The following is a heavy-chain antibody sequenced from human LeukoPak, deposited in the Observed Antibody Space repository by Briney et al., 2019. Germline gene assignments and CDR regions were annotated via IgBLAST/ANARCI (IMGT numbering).Heavy chain of an antibody. CDR1: GGSISSYY. J-gene: IGHJ6*03. Sequence: SETLSLTCTVSGGSISSYYWSWIRQPPGKGLEWIAYIYYSGSTNYNPSLKSRVTISVDTSKNQFSLKLRSVTAADTAVYYCARDHYYYDSIHYYYYMDVWGKGTTVTVSS. V-gene: IGHV4-59*01. CDR3: ARDHYYYDSIHYYYYMDV. CDR2: IYYSGST. D-gene: IGHD3-22*01.